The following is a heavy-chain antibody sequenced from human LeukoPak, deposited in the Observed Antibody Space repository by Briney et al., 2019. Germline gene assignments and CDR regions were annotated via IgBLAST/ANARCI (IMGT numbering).Heavy chain of an antibody. CDR2: INPNSGGT. Sequence: GASVKVSCKASGYTFTGYYMHWVRQAPGQGLEWKGWINPNSGGTNYAQKFQGRVTMTRDTSISTAYMELSRLRSDDTAVYYCARAATTKRDYYYYYMDVWGKGTTVTVSS. J-gene: IGHJ6*03. V-gene: IGHV1-2*02. CDR3: ARAATTKRDYYYYYMDV. D-gene: IGHD4-11*01. CDR1: GYTFTGYY.